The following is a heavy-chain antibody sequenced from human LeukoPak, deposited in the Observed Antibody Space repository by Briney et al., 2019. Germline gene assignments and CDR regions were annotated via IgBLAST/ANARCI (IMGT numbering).Heavy chain of an antibody. Sequence: GGSLRHSCAASGFTFSTYVISWVRQAPGKGLEWVSAISGSGGSTYYADSVKGRFTISRDNSKNTLYLQMNSLGADDTAVYYCAKGNWRYFDYWGQGTLVTVSS. CDR3: AKGNWRYFDY. J-gene: IGHJ4*02. D-gene: IGHD1-1*01. CDR1: GFTFSTYV. CDR2: ISGSGGST. V-gene: IGHV3-23*01.